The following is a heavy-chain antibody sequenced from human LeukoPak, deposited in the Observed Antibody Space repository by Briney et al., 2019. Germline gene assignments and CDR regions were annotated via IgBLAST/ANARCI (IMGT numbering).Heavy chain of an antibody. D-gene: IGHD2-15*01. CDR3: ARGVRYCSGGSCYSNTLTYMDV. CDR2: ISSSGSTI. V-gene: IGHV3-48*03. CDR1: GFTFSSYE. Sequence: PGGSLRLSCAASGFTFSSYEMNWVRQAPGKGLGWVSYISSSGSTIYYADSMKGRFTISRDNAKNSLYLQMNSLRADDTAVYYCARGVRYCSGGSCYSNTLTYMDVWGKGTTVTVSS. J-gene: IGHJ6*03.